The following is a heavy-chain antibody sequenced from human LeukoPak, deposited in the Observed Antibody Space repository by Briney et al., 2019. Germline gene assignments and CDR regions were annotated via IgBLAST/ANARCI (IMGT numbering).Heavy chain of an antibody. CDR3: ARDSGEKDS. J-gene: IGHJ4*02. CDR1: GFTFSSYS. D-gene: IGHD1-14*01. Sequence: GGSLRLSCVASGFTFSSYSMNWVRQAPGKGLEWVSSIVSSSSYISYIDSVKGRFTISRDNAKNSLYLQMNSLRAEDTAVYYCARDSGEKDSWGQGTLVTVSS. V-gene: IGHV3-21*01. CDR2: IVSSSSYI.